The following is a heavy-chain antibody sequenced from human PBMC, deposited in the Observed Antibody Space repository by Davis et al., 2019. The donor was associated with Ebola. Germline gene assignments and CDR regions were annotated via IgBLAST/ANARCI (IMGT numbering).Heavy chain of an antibody. D-gene: IGHD3-22*01. V-gene: IGHV4-59*01. CDR2: VYYNGGT. CDR3: ARMGLSSGYYFFDY. CDR1: GGSISSYY. Sequence: SETLSLTCTVSGGSISSYYWSWIRQPPGKGLEWIGYVYYNGGTNYNPSLKSRVTISVDTSKNQFSLKLSSVTAADTAVYYCARMGLSSGYYFFDYWGQGTLVTVSS. J-gene: IGHJ4*02.